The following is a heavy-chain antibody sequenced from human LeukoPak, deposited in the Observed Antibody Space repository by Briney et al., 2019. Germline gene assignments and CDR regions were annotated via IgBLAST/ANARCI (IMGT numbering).Heavy chain of an antibody. V-gene: IGHV4-59*01. CDR1: GGSISSYY. Sequence: SETLSLTCTVSGGSISSYYWSWIRQPPGKGPEWIGYIYYSGSTSYNPSLKSRVTISVDTSKNQISLKVRSVTAADTAVYYCARTTEDCSSTSCYQYWFDPWGQGTLVTVSS. D-gene: IGHD2-2*01. J-gene: IGHJ5*02. CDR2: IYYSGST. CDR3: ARTTEDCSSTSCYQYWFDP.